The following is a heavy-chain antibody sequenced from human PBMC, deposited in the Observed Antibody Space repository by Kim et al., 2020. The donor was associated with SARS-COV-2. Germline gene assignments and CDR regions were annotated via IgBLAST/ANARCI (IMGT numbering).Heavy chain of an antibody. D-gene: IGHD1-1*01. Sequence: NYNPSLKSRVTISVDTSKNQFSLRLNSVTAADTAVYFCAREDTTWTSPFDYWGQGTLVTVSS. J-gene: IGHJ4*02. CDR3: AREDTTWTSPFDY. V-gene: IGHV4-61*02.